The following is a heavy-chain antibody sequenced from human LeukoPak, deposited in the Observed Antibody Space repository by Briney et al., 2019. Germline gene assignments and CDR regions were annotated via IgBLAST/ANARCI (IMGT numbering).Heavy chain of an antibody. CDR2: IWYDGSNK. CDR1: GFTFSSYG. V-gene: IGHV3-33*01. D-gene: IGHD6-13*01. Sequence: PGGSLRLSCAASGFTFSSYGMHWVRQAPGKGLEWVAVIWYDGSNKYYAGSVKGRFTISRDNSKNTLYLQMNSLRAEDTAAYYCARALFVVAAAGHPDYWGQGTLVTVSS. CDR3: ARALFVVAAAGHPDY. J-gene: IGHJ4*02.